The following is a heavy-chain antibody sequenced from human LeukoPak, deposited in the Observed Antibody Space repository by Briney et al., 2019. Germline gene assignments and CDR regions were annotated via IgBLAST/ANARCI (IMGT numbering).Heavy chain of an antibody. CDR2: INHSGST. D-gene: IGHD2-15*01. CDR1: GGSFSGYY. Sequence: SETLSLTCAVYGGSFSGYYWSWIRQPPGKGLEWIGEINHSGSTNYNPSLKSRVTISVDTSKNQFSLKLSSVTAAYTAVYYCARGHHSALGYCSGGSCFLDYWGQGTLVTVSS. CDR3: ARGHHSALGYCSGGSCFLDY. J-gene: IGHJ4*02. V-gene: IGHV4-34*01.